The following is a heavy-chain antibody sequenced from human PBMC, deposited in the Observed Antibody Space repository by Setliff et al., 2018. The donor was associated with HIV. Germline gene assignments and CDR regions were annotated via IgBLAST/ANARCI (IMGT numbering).Heavy chain of an antibody. CDR1: GGSISDNKYY. CDR2: IYHSGKT. D-gene: IGHD3-22*01. J-gene: IGHJ5*02. Sequence: NPSETLSLTCSVSGGSISDNKYYWSWIRQPPGKGLEWTGSIYHSGKTYYNPSLKSRLTISVDASKNQFSLNLSSVTAADTAVYYCASRVYYYDDFRTLREEGFVPWGQGTLVTVSS. V-gene: IGHV4-39*01. CDR3: ASRVYYYDDFRTLREEGFVP.